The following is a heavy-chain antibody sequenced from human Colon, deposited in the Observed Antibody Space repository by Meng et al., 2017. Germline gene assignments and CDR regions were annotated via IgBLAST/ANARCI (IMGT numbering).Heavy chain of an antibody. CDR2: IKGDGSAK. D-gene: IGHD6-19*01. V-gene: IGHV3-7*01. CDR3: ARDPGWGAFDF. J-gene: IGHJ3*01. CDR1: GFTFSDYW. Sequence: GGSLRLSCAASGFTFSDYWMNWIRQAPGQGLEWVAIIKGDGSAKGHVDSVQGRFTISRDNARKSLYLQMNSLRAEDTAIYYCARDPGWGAFDFWGQGTMVTVSS.